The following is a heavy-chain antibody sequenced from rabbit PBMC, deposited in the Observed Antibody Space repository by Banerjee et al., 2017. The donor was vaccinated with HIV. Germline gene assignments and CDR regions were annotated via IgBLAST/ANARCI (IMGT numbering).Heavy chain of an antibody. D-gene: IGHD4-1*01. V-gene: IGHV1S45*01. CDR2: IVAGSSGST. Sequence: QEQLVESGGGLVQPGGSLTLTCKASGFDFSSYYMSWVRQAPGKGLEWIGFIVAGSSGSTYYASWAKGRFTISKTSSTTVTLQMTSLTAADTATYFCARTYSGGYYGMDLWGQGTLVTVS. J-gene: IGHJ6*01. CDR3: ARTYSGGYYGMDL. CDR1: GFDFSSYYM.